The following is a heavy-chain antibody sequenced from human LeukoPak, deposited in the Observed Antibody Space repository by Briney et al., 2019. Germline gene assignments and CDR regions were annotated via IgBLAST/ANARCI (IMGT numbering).Heavy chain of an antibody. CDR2: INPNSGGT. D-gene: IGHD1-26*01. CDR1: GYTFTGYY. J-gene: IGHJ4*02. CDR3: ARTDSGSYYGGPNLDY. Sequence: ASVKVSCKASGYTFTGYYMHWVRQAPGQGLEWMGWINPNSGGTNYAQKFQGRVTMTRDTSISTAYMELSRLRSDDTAAYYCARTDSGSYYGGPNLDYWGQGTLVTVSS. V-gene: IGHV1-2*02.